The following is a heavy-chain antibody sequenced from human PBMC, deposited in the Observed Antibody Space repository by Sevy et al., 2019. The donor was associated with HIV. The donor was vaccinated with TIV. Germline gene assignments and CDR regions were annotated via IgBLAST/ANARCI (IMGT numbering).Heavy chain of an antibody. D-gene: IGHD6-13*01. CDR3: ARGYSSSWYYFDY. Sequence: SETLSLTCTVSGGSISSYYWSWIRQPPGKGLEWIGYIYYSGSSNYSPSLKSRVSISVDMSKNQFSLKLNSVTAADTAVYYCARGYSSSWYYFDYWGQGILVTVSS. CDR1: GGSISSYY. V-gene: IGHV4-59*01. CDR2: IYYSGSS. J-gene: IGHJ4*02.